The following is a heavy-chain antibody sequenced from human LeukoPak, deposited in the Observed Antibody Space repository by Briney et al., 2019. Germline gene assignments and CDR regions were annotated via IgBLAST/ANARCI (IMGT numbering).Heavy chain of an antibody. CDR1: GYTFTSYG. D-gene: IGHD5-12*01. J-gene: IGHJ6*02. Sequence: WDSVKVSCTASGYTFTSYGISWVRQAPGQGLEWMGWISAYNGNTNYAQKLQGRVTMTTDTSTSTAYMELRSLRSDDTAVYYCARILDIVARGGPYYYGMDVWGQGTTVTVSS. V-gene: IGHV1-18*01. CDR2: ISAYNGNT. CDR3: ARILDIVARGGPYYYGMDV.